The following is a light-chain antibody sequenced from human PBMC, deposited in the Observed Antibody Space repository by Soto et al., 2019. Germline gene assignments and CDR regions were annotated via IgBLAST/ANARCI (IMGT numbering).Light chain of an antibody. Sequence: EIVLTQSPGTLSFSPGERATLSCRASQSVTSNYLAWYQQKPGQAPRLLIYGASNRATAIPDRFSGSGSGTDFTLTISRLEPEDFAVYYCQQSDDSPGTFGQGTKVDIK. CDR3: QQSDDSPGT. CDR1: QSVTSNY. J-gene: IGKJ1*01. V-gene: IGKV3-20*01. CDR2: GAS.